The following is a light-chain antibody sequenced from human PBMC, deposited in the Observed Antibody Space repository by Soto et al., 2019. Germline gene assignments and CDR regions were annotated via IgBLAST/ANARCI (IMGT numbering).Light chain of an antibody. CDR3: RPYGSPIV. J-gene: IGKJ5*01. CDR1: QSVSSSY. CDR2: GAS. Sequence: EIVLTQSPGTLSLSPGERATLSCRASQSVSSSYLAWYQQKPGQAPRLLIYGASTRATGIPDRLSGSGSGTAFTLSISRLEPEDFAVYYCRPYGSPIVFGHGTRLEI. V-gene: IGKV3-20*01.